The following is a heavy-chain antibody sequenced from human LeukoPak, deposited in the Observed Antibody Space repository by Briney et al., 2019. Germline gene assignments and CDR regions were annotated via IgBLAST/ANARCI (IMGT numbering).Heavy chain of an antibody. CDR3: AGQRRFLKWLFQG. V-gene: IGHV3-48*03. Sequence: GGSLRLSCTAXEXXXXXXXXXXXXXAXXXXLXXVXYISSSGGTLYYADSVKGRFTISRDNAKNSLYLQMNSLRADDTAVYYCAGQRRFLKWLFQGWGQGNLVTVSS. CDR2: ISSSGGTL. D-gene: IGHD3-3*01. J-gene: IGHJ4*02. CDR1: EXXXXXXX.